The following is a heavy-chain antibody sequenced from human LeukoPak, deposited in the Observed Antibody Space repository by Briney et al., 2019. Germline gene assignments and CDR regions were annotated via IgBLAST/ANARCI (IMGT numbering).Heavy chain of an antibody. V-gene: IGHV3-48*01. CDR2: ISSSRTT. CDR1: GFPFSSYS. D-gene: IGHD3-10*01. J-gene: IGHJ4*02. CDR3: ARDLEGSGSFHRPSYDY. Sequence: GGSLRLSCAASGFPFSSYSMNWVRQAPGEGLEWVSYISSSRTTSYADSVKGRFTISRDNAKNSLYLQMNSLRAEDTAVYYCARDLEGSGSFHRPSYDYWGQGTLVTVSS.